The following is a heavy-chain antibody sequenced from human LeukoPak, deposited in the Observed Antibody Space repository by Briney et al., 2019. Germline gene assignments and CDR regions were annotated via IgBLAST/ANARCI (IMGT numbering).Heavy chain of an antibody. V-gene: IGHV4-4*07. Sequence: SETLSLTCTVSGGSISSYYWTWIRQPAGKGLEWIGRIYTSGSTNYNPSLKSRVTMSVDTSKNQFSLKLSSVTAAATAVYYCARDLDIVVVPAAEQRGWFDPWGQGTLVTVSS. CDR2: IYTSGST. CDR1: GGSISSYY. J-gene: IGHJ5*02. CDR3: ARDLDIVVVPAAEQRGWFDP. D-gene: IGHD2-2*01.